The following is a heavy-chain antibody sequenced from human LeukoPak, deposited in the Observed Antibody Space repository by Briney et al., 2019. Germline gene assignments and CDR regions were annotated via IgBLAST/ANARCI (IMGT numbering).Heavy chain of an antibody. CDR2: ISAYNGNT. Sequence: ASVKVSCKASGYTFTSYGISWVRQAPGQGLEWMGWISAYNGNTNYAQKLQGRVTMTRDTSTSTVYMELCSLRSEDTAVYYCASEGSTGVDYYYYGMDVWDQGTTVTVSS. D-gene: IGHD1-1*01. CDR1: GYTFTSYG. CDR3: ASEGSTGVDYYYYGMDV. V-gene: IGHV1-18*01. J-gene: IGHJ6*02.